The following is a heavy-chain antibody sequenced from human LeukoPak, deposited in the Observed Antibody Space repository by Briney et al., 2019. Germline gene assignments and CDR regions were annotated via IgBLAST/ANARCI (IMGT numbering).Heavy chain of an antibody. CDR2: INPSGGGT. J-gene: IGHJ5*02. CDR3: ARDMLAVPSNWFDP. CDR1: GYTFTSYY. Sequence: ASVKVSCKASGYTFTSYYIHCVRHAPGQGLEWMGVINPSGGGTSYAQKFQGRVTMTRDTSTSTVYMDLRSLRSEDTAVYFCARDMLAVPSNWFDPWGQGTLVTVSS. V-gene: IGHV1-46*01. D-gene: IGHD2-8*01.